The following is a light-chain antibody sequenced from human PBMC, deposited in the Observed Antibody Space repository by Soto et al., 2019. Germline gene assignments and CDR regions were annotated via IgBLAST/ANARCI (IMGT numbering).Light chain of an antibody. CDR3: GSFTSGSTYV. CDR1: SSDVGGYNY. J-gene: IGLJ1*01. CDR2: GVS. V-gene: IGLV2-14*01. Sequence: QSVLTQPASVSGSPGQSITISCTGTSSDVGGYNYVSWYQHHPGKAPKLMIYGVSNRPSGTSNRFSGSKSGSTASLTISGLQAEDEADYYCGSFTSGSTYVFGTGTKVTVL.